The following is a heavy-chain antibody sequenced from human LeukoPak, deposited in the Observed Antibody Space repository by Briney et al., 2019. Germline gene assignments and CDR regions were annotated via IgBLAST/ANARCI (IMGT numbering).Heavy chain of an antibody. J-gene: IGHJ4*02. Sequence: PGGSLRLSCAASRFTFGDFAMSWVRQAPGKGLEWVSTIGGTGGDTYYADSVKGRFTISRDNSKNTLYLEINSLRVEDTAVYYCAKWAGSGEQTKRYFGPFDFWGQGTLVTVSS. CDR2: IGGTGGDT. CDR3: AKWAGSGEQTKRYFGPFDF. V-gene: IGHV3-23*01. D-gene: IGHD1/OR15-1a*01. CDR1: RFTFGDFA.